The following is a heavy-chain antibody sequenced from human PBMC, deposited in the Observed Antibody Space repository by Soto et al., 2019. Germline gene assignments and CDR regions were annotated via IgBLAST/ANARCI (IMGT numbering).Heavy chain of an antibody. V-gene: IGHV3-30*18. D-gene: IGHD4-4*01. Sequence: WGSLIVSCASSDFTFSSYGMHWVRQAPGKGLDWVAVISYDGSNKYYADSVKGRFTISRDNSKNTLYLQMNSLRAEDTAVYYCAKDSLTTVRADYYYYYGMDVWGQGTTVTVSS. CDR2: ISYDGSNK. J-gene: IGHJ6*01. CDR1: DFTFSSYG. CDR3: AKDSLTTVRADYYYYYGMDV.